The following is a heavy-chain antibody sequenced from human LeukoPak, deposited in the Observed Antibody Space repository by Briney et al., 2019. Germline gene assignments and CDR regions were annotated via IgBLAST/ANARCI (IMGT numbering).Heavy chain of an antibody. CDR2: IYYSGST. J-gene: IGHJ5*02. D-gene: IGHD6-19*01. V-gene: IGHV4-59*12. Sequence: SETLSLTCTVSGGSISSYYWTWIRQPPGKGLEWIGYIYYSGSTNYNPSLKSRVTISVDTSKNQFSLKLSSVTAADTAVYYCARDDSSGWYNWFDPWGQGTLATVSS. CDR1: GGSISSYY. CDR3: ARDDSSGWYNWFDP.